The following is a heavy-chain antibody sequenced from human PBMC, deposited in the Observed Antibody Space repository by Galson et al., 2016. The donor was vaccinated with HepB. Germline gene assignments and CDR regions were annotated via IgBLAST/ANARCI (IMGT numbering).Heavy chain of an antibody. J-gene: IGHJ6*02. CDR2: ITYDGSNK. D-gene: IGHD6-6*01. CDR1: GFTFSAYP. V-gene: IGHV3-30*04. CDR3: ARVGIAARYYYGMDV. Sequence: SLRLSCAASGFTFSAYPMHWFRQAPGKGLEWVASITYDGSNKYYADSVKGRFTISRDNSKNTLSLEMNSLRAEDTAVYYCARVGIAARYYYGMDVWGQGTTVTVSS.